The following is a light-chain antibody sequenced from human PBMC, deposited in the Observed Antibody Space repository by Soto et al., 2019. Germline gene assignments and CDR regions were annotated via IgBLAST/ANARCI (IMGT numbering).Light chain of an antibody. V-gene: IGKV1-5*03. CDR3: QNYNSYSEA. J-gene: IGKJ1*01. Sequence: DIQMTQSPSTLSGSVGDRVTITCRASQTISSWLAWYQQKPGKAPKLLIYKASTLKSGVPSRFSGSGSGTEFTLKISSMKPDDFATYYCQNYNSYSEAFGQGTKVDI. CDR2: KAS. CDR1: QTISSW.